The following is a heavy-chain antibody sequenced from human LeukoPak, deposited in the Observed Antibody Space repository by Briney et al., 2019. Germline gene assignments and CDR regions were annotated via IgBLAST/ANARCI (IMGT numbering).Heavy chain of an antibody. J-gene: IGHJ4*02. Sequence: ASVKVSCKASGYTFTGYYMHWVRQAPGQGLEWMGWINPNSGGTNYAQKFQGRATMTRDTSISTAYMELSRLRSDDTAVYYCARVGDYYDSSGDFDYWGQGTLVTVSS. CDR1: GYTFTGYY. CDR3: ARVGDYYDSSGDFDY. V-gene: IGHV1-2*02. D-gene: IGHD3-22*01. CDR2: INPNSGGT.